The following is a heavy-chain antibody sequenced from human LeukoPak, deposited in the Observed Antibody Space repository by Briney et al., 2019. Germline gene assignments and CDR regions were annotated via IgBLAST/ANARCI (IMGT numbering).Heavy chain of an antibody. CDR2: IYYTGNT. Sequence: PSETLSLTCTVSSGSISAYDWSWIRQPPGKGLEWIGYIYYTGNTNFNPSLKSRVTISVDTSKNQFSLKLTSVTAADTAVYYCARGGGAAGYDNEFDHWGQGTLVTVSA. CDR3: ARGGGAAGYDNEFDH. CDR1: SGSISAYD. V-gene: IGHV4-59*01. D-gene: IGHD5-12*01. J-gene: IGHJ4*02.